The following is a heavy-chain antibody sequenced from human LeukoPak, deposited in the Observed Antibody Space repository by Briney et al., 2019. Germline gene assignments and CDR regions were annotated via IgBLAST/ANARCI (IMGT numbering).Heavy chain of an antibody. CDR2: INHSGST. CDR1: GGSFSGYY. D-gene: IGHD5-18*01. Sequence: SETLSLTCAVYGGSFSGYYWSWIRQPPGKGLEWIGEINHSGSTNYNPSLKSRVTISVDTSKNQFSLKLSSVTAADTAVYYCARGGKSGYSYGPLARSLDYWGQRTLVTVSS. V-gene: IGHV4-34*01. J-gene: IGHJ4*02. CDR3: ARGGKSGYSYGPLARSLDY.